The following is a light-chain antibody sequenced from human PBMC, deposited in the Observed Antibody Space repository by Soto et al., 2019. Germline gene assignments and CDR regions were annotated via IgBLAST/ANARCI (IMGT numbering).Light chain of an antibody. CDR1: SSNIGSNC. CDR2: SNN. V-gene: IGLV1-44*01. Sequence: QSVLTQPPSASGTPEQRVTISCSGSSSNIGSNCVNWYRQLPGTAPKLLIYSNNQRPSGVPDRFSGSKSGTSASLAISGLQSEDEADYYCAAWDDSLNGVVFGGGTQLTVL. CDR3: AAWDDSLNGVV. J-gene: IGLJ2*01.